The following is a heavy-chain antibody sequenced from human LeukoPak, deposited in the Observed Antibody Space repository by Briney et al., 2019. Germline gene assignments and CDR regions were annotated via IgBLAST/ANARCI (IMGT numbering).Heavy chain of an antibody. Sequence: GASVKVSCKASGYSLTTYYMHWVRQAPGQGLEWMAIINPSGGSTTYAQKFQGRVTMTRDTSTSTVYMDLSSLRSEDTAVYYCARAGDQSCGGDCYKGDYWGQGTLVTVSS. V-gene: IGHV1-46*01. CDR1: GYSLTTYY. CDR2: INPSGGST. J-gene: IGHJ4*02. D-gene: IGHD2-21*02. CDR3: ARAGDQSCGGDCYKGDY.